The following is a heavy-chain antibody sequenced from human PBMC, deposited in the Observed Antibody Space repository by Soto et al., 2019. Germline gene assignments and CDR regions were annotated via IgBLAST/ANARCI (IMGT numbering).Heavy chain of an antibody. CDR1: GFTFSSYA. CDR2: ISYDGSNK. D-gene: IGHD5-12*01. Sequence: GGSLRLSCAASGFTFSSYAMHWVRQAPGKGLEWVAVISYDGSNKYYADSVKGRFTISRDNSKNTLYLQMNSLRAEDTAVYYCARGPPPSGYDLNYYYYYGMDVWGQGTTVTVSS. CDR3: ARGPPPSGYDLNYYYYYGMDV. V-gene: IGHV3-30-3*01. J-gene: IGHJ6*02.